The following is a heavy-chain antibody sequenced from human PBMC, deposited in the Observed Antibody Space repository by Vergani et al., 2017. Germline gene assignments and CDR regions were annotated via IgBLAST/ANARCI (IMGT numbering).Heavy chain of an antibody. CDR2: IYYSGST. CDR3: ARVGEGNIRIGVVPAAMGNAFDI. Sequence: QVQLQESGPGLVKPSETLSLTCTVSGGSISSYYWSWIRQPPGKGLEWIGYIYYSGSTNYNPSLKSRVTISVDTSKNQFSLKLSPVTAADTAVYYWARVGEGNIRIGVVPAAMGNAFDIWGQGTMVTVSS. J-gene: IGHJ3*02. D-gene: IGHD2-2*01. V-gene: IGHV4-59*12. CDR1: GGSISSYY.